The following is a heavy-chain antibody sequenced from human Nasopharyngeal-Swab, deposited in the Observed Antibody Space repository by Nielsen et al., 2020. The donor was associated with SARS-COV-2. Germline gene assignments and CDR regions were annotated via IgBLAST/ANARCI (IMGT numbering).Heavy chain of an antibody. CDR3: ATLMAGGGSLGNWFDP. CDR2: FDPEDGET. Sequence: ASVKVSCKVSGYTLTELSMHWVRQAPGKGLEWMGGFDPEDGETIYAQKFQGRVTMTEDTSTDTAYMELSSLRSEDTAVYYCATLMAGGGSLGNWFDPWGQLTLVTVSS. CDR1: GYTLTELS. V-gene: IGHV1-24*01. D-gene: IGHD2-15*01. J-gene: IGHJ5*02.